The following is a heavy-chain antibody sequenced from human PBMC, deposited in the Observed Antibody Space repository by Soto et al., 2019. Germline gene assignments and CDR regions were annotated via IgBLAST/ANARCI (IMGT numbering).Heavy chain of an antibody. CDR2: IYYTGST. CDR1: GGSISGYY. V-gene: IGHV4-59*01. Sequence: PSETLSLTCTVSGGSISGYYCSWIRQPPGKGLEWIGHIYYTGSTNYNPSLKSRVTMSVDTAKNQFSLRLSSVTTADTAVYFCARDYYGSGNYDHWGQGTLVTVSS. CDR3: ARDYYGSGNYDH. J-gene: IGHJ5*02. D-gene: IGHD3-10*01.